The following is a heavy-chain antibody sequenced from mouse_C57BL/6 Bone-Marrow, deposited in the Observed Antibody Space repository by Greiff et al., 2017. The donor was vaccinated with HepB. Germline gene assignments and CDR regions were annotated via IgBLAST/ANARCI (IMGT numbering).Heavy chain of an antibody. CDR1: GYTFTSYW. D-gene: IGHD1-1*01. Sequence: QVQLKQPGAELVKPGASVKLSCKASGYTFTSYWMHWVKQRPGQGLEWIGMIHPNSGSTNYNEKFKSKATLTVDKSSSTAYMQRSSLTSEDSAVYYCARPYGSSSWFAYWGQGTLVTVSA. V-gene: IGHV1-64*01. CDR3: ARPYGSSSWFAY. J-gene: IGHJ3*01. CDR2: IHPNSGST.